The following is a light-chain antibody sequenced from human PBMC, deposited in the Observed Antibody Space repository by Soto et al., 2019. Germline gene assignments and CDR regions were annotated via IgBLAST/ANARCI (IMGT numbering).Light chain of an antibody. CDR2: GAS. V-gene: IGKV3-15*01. J-gene: IGKJ1*01. CDR1: QSVSSN. Sequence: EIEITQSPATLSVSPGKRATLSCRASQSVSSNLAWYQQQPGQAPRLLIYGASARATGIPARFSGSGSGTEFTLTISSLQSEDFAVYYCQQYDNWPPWTFGQGTKVDIK. CDR3: QQYDNWPPWT.